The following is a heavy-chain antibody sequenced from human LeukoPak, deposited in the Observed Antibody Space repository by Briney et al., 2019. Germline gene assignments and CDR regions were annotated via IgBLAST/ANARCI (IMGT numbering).Heavy chain of an antibody. CDR1: GYSFTSYW. Sequence: GESLKISCKGSGYSFTSYWIAWVRRVPGKGLDWMGVIYVGDSDTRYSRSFQGQVTISADKSITTAYLQWSSLKVSDTAIYYCARQGVDLAPPDFWGQGTLVTVSS. V-gene: IGHV5-51*01. D-gene: IGHD5-12*01. J-gene: IGHJ4*02. CDR2: IYVGDSDT. CDR3: ARQGVDLAPPDF.